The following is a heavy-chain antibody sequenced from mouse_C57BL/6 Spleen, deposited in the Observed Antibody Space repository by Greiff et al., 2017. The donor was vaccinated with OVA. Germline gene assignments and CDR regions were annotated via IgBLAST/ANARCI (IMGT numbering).Heavy chain of an antibody. Sequence: VKLQESGAELVRPGASVKLSCKASGYTFTDYYINWVKQRPGQGLEWIARIYPGSGNTYYNEKFKGKATLTAEKSSSTAYMQLSSLTSEDSAVYFCAREGGSSYYYYAMDYWGQGTSVTVSS. D-gene: IGHD1-1*01. CDR1: GYTFTDYY. CDR3: AREGGSSYYYYAMDY. J-gene: IGHJ4*01. CDR2: IYPGSGNT. V-gene: IGHV1-76*01.